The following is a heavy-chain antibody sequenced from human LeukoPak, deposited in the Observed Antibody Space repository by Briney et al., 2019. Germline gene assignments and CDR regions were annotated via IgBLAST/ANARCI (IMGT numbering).Heavy chain of an antibody. D-gene: IGHD6-13*01. CDR2: IWYDGSNK. CDR1: GFTFSSYG. V-gene: IGHV3-33*01. Sequence: GGSLRLSCAASGFTFSSYGMHWVRQAPGKGLEWVAVIWYDGSNKYYADSVKGRFTISRDNSKNTLYLQMNSLRAEDTAVYYCAREPTQCRSWYFSNSCWFDPWGQGTLVTVSS. J-gene: IGHJ5*02. CDR3: AREPTQCRSWYFSNSCWFDP.